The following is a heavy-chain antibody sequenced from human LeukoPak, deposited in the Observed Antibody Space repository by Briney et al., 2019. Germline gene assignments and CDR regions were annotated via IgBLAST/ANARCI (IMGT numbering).Heavy chain of an antibody. CDR2: INHSGST. CDR3: ARHGQTSAWLNWFDP. CDR1: GGSFSGYY. Sequence: SETLSLTCAVYGGSFSGYYWSWIRQPPGKGLEWIGEINHSGSTTYNPSLKSRVTISVDTSKNQFSLKLSSMTDPDAAVYYCARHGQTSAWLNWFDPWGQGTLVTVSS. J-gene: IGHJ5*02. D-gene: IGHD6-19*01. V-gene: IGHV4-34*01.